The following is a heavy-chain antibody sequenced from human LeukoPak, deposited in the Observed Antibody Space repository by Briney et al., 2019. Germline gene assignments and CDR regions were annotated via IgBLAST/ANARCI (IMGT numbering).Heavy chain of an antibody. CDR2: IRSKANSYAT. V-gene: IGHV3-73*01. J-gene: IGHJ6*03. CDR3: TRRGDYYYMDV. CDR1: GFTFSGSA. Sequence: PGGSLRLSCAASGFTFSGSAMHWVRQASGKGLEWVGRIRSKANSYATAYAASVKGRFTISRDDSKNTAYLQMNSLKTEDTAVYYCTRRGDYYYMDVWGKWTTVTVSS.